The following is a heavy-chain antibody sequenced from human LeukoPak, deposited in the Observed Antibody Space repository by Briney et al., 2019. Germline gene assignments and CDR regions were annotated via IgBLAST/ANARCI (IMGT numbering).Heavy chain of an antibody. CDR3: ARDLFDAFDI. CDR1: GYTFTGYY. J-gene: IGHJ3*02. CDR2: INPGAGST. D-gene: IGHD3-10*02. V-gene: IGHV1-46*01. Sequence: ASVKVSCKASGYTFTGYYMHWVRQAPGQGLEWMGMINPGAGSTRYAQNFQDRVTMTRDMSTSTVYMELSSLRSEDTAVFYCARDLFDAFDIWGQGTMVTVSS.